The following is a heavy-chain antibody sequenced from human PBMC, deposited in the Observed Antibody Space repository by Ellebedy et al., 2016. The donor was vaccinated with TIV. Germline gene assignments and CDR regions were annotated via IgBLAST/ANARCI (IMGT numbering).Heavy chain of an antibody. V-gene: IGHV3-23*01. D-gene: IGHD6-13*01. CDR1: GFTFSSYA. J-gene: IGHJ4*02. CDR2: ISGSGSST. Sequence: GESLKIFCAASGFTFSSYAMAWVRQAPGKGLEWVSGISGSGSSTYHADSVKGRFTISRDNSKNTLYLQMNSLRAEDTAVYYCAKDPTVSGDSDYWGQGALVTVSS. CDR3: AKDPTVSGDSDY.